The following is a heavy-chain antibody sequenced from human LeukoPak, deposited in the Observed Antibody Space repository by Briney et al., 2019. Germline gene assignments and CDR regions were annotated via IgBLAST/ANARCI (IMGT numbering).Heavy chain of an antibody. V-gene: IGHV3-7*01. CDR1: GFPFSTDW. D-gene: IGHD1-26*01. Sequence: PGGSLRLSCAASGFPFSTDWMSWVRQAPGKGLEWVANIDQDGSERHYVDSVKGRFTISRDNAKNSVYLQMNSLRVEDTAVYYCARDKMVGATRFEYWGQGTLVTVSS. CDR3: ARDKMVGATRFEY. CDR2: IDQDGSER. J-gene: IGHJ4*02.